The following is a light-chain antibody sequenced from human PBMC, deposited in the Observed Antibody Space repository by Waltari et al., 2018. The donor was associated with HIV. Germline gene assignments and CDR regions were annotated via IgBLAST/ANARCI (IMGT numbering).Light chain of an antibody. Sequence: QSALTQPASVPGSPGQSITIPCTGTSNDVRNHNSVSWSHHHPGKAPNVIIYAVSNRPAGVRSCFSGSISANASAQTSCGLQAEDEADYFFTSYISSSSAVFGGGTKVTVL. J-gene: IGLJ3*02. CDR2: AVS. V-gene: IGLV2-14*01. CDR1: SNDVRNHNS. CDR3: TSYISSSSAV.